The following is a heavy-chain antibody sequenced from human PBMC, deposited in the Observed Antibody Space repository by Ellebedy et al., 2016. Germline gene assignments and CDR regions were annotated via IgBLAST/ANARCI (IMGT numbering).Heavy chain of an antibody. CDR3: ARLQMYYYDSSGYAFDP. Sequence: SETLSLTCTVSNASISSGDFYWSWIHQPPGKGLEWIGYIYYSGSTNYNPSLKSRVTISVDTSKNQFSLKLSSVTAADTAVYYCARLQMYYYDSSGYAFDPWGQGTLVTVSS. CDR2: IYYSGST. D-gene: IGHD3-22*01. CDR1: NASISSGDFY. J-gene: IGHJ5*02. V-gene: IGHV4-30-4*01.